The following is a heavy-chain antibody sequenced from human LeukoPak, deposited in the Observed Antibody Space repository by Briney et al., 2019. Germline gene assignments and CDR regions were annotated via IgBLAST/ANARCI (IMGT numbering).Heavy chain of an antibody. Sequence: SVKVSCKASGGVFTTYAVSWVRQAPGQGLEWMGGIIPIFGTANYAQKFQGRVTITTDESTSTAYMELRSLRSEDTAVYYCARDAGIAAAGAFDIWGQGTMVTVSS. CDR1: GGVFTTYA. CDR3: ARDAGIAAAGAFDI. J-gene: IGHJ3*02. V-gene: IGHV1-69*05. D-gene: IGHD6-13*01. CDR2: IIPIFGTA.